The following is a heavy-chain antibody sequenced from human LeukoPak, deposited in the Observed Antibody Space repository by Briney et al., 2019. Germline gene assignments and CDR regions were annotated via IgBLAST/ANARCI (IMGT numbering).Heavy chain of an antibody. Sequence: SETLSLTCTGSGGSISSYYWSWIRQPAGKGLEWIGRIYTSGSTNYNPSLKSRVTMSVDTSKNQFSLKLSSVTAADTAVYYCASTKYSSSPLDYWGQGTLVTVSS. CDR3: ASTKYSSSPLDY. CDR1: GGSISSYY. V-gene: IGHV4-4*07. J-gene: IGHJ4*02. CDR2: IYTSGST. D-gene: IGHD6-6*01.